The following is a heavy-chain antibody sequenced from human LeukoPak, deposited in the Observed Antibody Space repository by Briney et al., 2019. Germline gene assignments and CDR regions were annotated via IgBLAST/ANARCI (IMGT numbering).Heavy chain of an antibody. D-gene: IGHD3-10*01. V-gene: IGHV1-18*01. CDR3: ARIRITMVRGFNGEYYYYYMDV. CDR1: GYTFTSYG. CDR2: ISAYNGNT. J-gene: IGHJ6*03. Sequence: ASVKVSCKASGYTFTSYGISWVRQAPGQGLEWMGWISAYNGNTNYAQKLQGRVTMTTDTSTSTAYMELRSLRSDDTAVYYCARIRITMVRGFNGEYYYYYMDVWGKGTTVTISS.